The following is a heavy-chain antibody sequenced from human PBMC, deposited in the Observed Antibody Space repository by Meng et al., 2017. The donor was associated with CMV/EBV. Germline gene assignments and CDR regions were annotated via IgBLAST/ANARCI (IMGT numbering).Heavy chain of an antibody. CDR2: INPSGGST. D-gene: IGHD6-6*01. CDR3: AREEGIAARSDWFDP. CDR1: GNAFTSYY. V-gene: IGHV1-46*01. J-gene: IGHJ5*02. Sequence: QVQLVQSGAAVTKPGASVKVSCKASGNAFTSYYMHWVRQAPGQGLEWMGIINPSGGSTSYAQKFQGRVTMTRDTSTSTVYMELSSLRSEDTAVYYCAREEGIAARSDWFDPWGQGTLVTVSS.